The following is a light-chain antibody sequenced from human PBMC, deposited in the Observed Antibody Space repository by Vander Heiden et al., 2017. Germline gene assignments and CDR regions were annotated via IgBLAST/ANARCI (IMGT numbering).Light chain of an antibody. CDR1: SSNIGAGYD. V-gene: IGLV1-40*01. J-gene: IGLJ2*01. CDR2: GNS. CDR3: QSYDSSLSGWDVV. Sequence: QSVLTQPPSVSGAPGQSVTIPCTGSSSNIGAGYDVHWYQQLPGTAPKLLIYGNSNRPSGVPDRFSGSKSGTSASLAITGLQAEDEADYYCQSYDSSLSGWDVVFGGGTKLTVL.